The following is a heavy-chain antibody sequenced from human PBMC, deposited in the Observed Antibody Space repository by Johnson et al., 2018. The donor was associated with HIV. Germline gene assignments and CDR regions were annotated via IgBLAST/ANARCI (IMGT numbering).Heavy chain of an antibody. J-gene: IGHJ3*02. Sequence: VQLVESGGGLVQPGGSLRLSCAASGFTFSSYAMHWVRQAPGKGLEWVAVISYDGSNKYYSDSVKGRFTISRDNSKNTLYLQMNSLRPEDTAVYYCAKDQLVGATYAAFDIWGQGTMVTVSS. CDR2: ISYDGSNK. CDR3: AKDQLVGATYAAFDI. D-gene: IGHD1-26*01. CDR1: GFTFSSYA. V-gene: IGHV3-30*04.